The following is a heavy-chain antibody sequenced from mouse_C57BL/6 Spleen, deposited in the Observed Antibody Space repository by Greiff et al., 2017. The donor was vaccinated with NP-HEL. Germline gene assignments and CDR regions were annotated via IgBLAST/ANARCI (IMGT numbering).Heavy chain of an antibody. J-gene: IGHJ2*01. V-gene: IGHV5-17*01. CDR1: GFTFSDYG. CDR2: ISSGSSTI. D-gene: IGHD1-1*01. Sequence: EVKVVESGGGLVKPGGSLKLSCAASGFTFSDYGMHWVRQAPEKGLEWVAYISSGSSTIYYADTVKGRFPISRDNAKNTLFLQMTSLRSEDTAMYYCARGHYYGSSWYYFDYWGQGTTLTVSS. CDR3: ARGHYYGSSWYYFDY.